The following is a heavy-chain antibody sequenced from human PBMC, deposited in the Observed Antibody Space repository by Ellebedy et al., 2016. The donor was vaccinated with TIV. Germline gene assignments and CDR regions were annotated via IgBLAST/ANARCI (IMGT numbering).Heavy chain of an antibody. CDR1: GLTVSNNY. Sequence: PGGSLRLSCAASGLTVSNNYMRWIRQAPGKGLEWVALIYSCGDTYYSDSVKGRFTISRDSSKNTVYLQMTNLRVEDTAVYYCARDRHCVADRCYSVWGQGTLVTVSS. J-gene: IGHJ4*02. D-gene: IGHD2-15*01. V-gene: IGHV3-53*01. CDR2: IYSCGDT. CDR3: ARDRHCVADRCYSV.